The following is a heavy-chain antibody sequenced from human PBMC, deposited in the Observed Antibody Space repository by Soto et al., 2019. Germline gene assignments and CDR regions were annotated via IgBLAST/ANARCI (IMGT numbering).Heavy chain of an antibody. CDR1: GFTFDDHG. CDR3: ARQIVPPPSYFEN. V-gene: IGHV3-20*04. Sequence: EVRLVESGGRVIRPGDSLRLSCLASGFTFDDHGMSWVRQSPGKGLEWVSTINWNGDKTHYADSLKGRFTISRDNAKNSLYLQINSLRIEDTAFYFCARQIVPPPSYFENWGQGTRVTVSS. D-gene: IGHD2-21*01. J-gene: IGHJ4*02. CDR2: INWNGDKT.